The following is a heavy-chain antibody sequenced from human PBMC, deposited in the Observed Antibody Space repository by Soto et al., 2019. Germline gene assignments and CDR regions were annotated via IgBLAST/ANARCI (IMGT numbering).Heavy chain of an antibody. CDR1: GFTFSSYA. D-gene: IGHD6-13*01. CDR2: ISGSGGST. V-gene: IGHV3-23*01. J-gene: IGHJ4*02. CDR3: AKRPKYSSSWYGGNY. Sequence: PGGSLRLSCAASGFTFSSYAMSWVRQAPGKGLEWVSAISGSGGSTYYADSVKGRFTISRDNSKNTLYLQMNSLRAEDTAVYYCAKRPKYSSSWYGGNYWGQGTLVTVSS.